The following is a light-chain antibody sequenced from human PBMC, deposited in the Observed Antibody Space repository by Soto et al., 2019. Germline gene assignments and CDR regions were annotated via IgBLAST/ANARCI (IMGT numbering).Light chain of an antibody. J-gene: IGLJ1*01. CDR1: SSDVGTYDR. CDR3: CSYTRRGTYV. CDR2: EVS. V-gene: IGLV2-18*02. Sequence: QSALTQPPSVSGSPGQSVTISCTGTSSDVGTYDRVSWYRQPPGTAPKLMIYEVSNRPSGVPDRFSGSKSGNTASLTISGLQAEDEADYYCCSYTRRGTYVFGTGTKVTVL.